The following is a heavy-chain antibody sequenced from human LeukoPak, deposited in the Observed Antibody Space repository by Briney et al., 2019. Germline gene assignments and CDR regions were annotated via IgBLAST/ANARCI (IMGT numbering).Heavy chain of an antibody. V-gene: IGHV4-4*08. J-gene: IGHJ4*02. Sequence: PSETLSLTCTVSGGSISSYYWSWIRQPPGKGPEWIGRIYTSGSTNYNPSLKSRVTISVDTSKNQFSLKLSSVTAADTAVYYCARDSPPAYCSGGSCYFDYWGQGTLVTVSS. CDR2: IYTSGST. CDR1: GGSISSYY. CDR3: ARDSPPAYCSGGSCYFDY. D-gene: IGHD2-15*01.